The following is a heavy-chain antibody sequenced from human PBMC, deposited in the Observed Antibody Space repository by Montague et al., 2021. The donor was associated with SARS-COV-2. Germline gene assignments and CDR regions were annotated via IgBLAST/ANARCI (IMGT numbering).Heavy chain of an antibody. Sequence: SLRLSCAASGFTFSGYEMNWVRQAPGKGLEWVSYISSSGSTIYYADSVKGRFAISRDNAKNSLYLQMNSLRAEDTAVYYCARGRITMIVVVPHNAFDIWGQVTMVTVSS. V-gene: IGHV3-48*03. J-gene: IGHJ3*02. CDR3: ARGRITMIVVVPHNAFDI. CDR2: ISSSGSTI. D-gene: IGHD3-22*01. CDR1: GFTFSGYE.